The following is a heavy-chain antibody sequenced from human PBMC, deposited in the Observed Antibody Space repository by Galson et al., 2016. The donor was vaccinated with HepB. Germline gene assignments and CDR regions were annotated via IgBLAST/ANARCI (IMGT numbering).Heavy chain of an antibody. D-gene: IGHD4-17*01. CDR3: ARTTREYGDYQFNLDY. CDR2: INAGNGNT. Sequence: SVKVSCKASGYTFTSYAMHWVRQAPGQRLEWMGWINAGNGNTKYSQKFQGRVTITRDTSASTAYMELSSLRSEDTAVYYCARTTREYGDYQFNLDYWGQGTLVTVSS. J-gene: IGHJ4*02. CDR1: GYTFTSYA. V-gene: IGHV1-3*01.